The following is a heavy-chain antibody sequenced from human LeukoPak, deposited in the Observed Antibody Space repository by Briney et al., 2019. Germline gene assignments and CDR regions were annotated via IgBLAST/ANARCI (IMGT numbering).Heavy chain of an antibody. J-gene: IGHJ3*02. Sequence: PSETLSLTCTVSGGSISSGGYYWSWIRQPPGKGLEWIGYIYHSGSTYYNPSLKSRVTISVDRSKNQFSLKLSSVTAADTAVYYCARVLGVGASHVRENAFDIWGQGTMVTVSS. V-gene: IGHV4-30-2*01. CDR3: ARVLGVGASHVRENAFDI. D-gene: IGHD1-26*01. CDR2: IYHSGST. CDR1: GGSISSGGYY.